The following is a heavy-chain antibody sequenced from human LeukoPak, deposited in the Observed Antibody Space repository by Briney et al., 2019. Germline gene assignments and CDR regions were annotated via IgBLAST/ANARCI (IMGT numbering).Heavy chain of an antibody. J-gene: IGHJ4*02. Sequence: GGSLRLSCAASGFTFSSYSMNWVRQAPGKGLEWVSSISSSSSYIYYADSVKGRFTISRDNSKNTLYLQMNSLRAEDTAVYYCAKERITMILARKYYFDYWGQGTLVTVSS. CDR2: ISSSSSYI. V-gene: IGHV3-21*04. CDR1: GFTFSSYS. D-gene: IGHD3-22*01. CDR3: AKERITMILARKYYFDY.